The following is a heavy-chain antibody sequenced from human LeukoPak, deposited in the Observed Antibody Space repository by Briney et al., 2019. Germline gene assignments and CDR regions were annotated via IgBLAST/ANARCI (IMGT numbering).Heavy chain of an antibody. V-gene: IGHV1-2*02. J-gene: IGHJ4*02. CDR2: INPNSGGT. CDR1: GYTFTSKY. D-gene: IGHD3-22*01. Sequence: ASVKVSCKASGYTFTSKYMHWVRQAPRQGLEWTGSINPNSGGTNYAQKFQGRVTMTRDTSISTAYMELSRLRSDDTAVYYCARGYYYDSSGYFDLDYWGQGTLVTVSS. CDR3: ARGYYYDSSGYFDLDY.